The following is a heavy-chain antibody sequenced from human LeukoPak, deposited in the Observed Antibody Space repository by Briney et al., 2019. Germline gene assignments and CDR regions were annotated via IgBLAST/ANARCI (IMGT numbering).Heavy chain of an antibody. CDR1: GYTFTSYY. CDR3: ARAYSSRVTVDY. Sequence: ASVKVSCKASGYTFTSYYMHWVRQAPGQGLEWMGIINPSGGSTSYAQKFQGRVTMTRDTSTSTVYMELSSLRSEDTAVYHCARAYSSRVTVDYWGQGTLVTVSS. CDR2: INPSGGST. D-gene: IGHD4-17*01. V-gene: IGHV1-46*01. J-gene: IGHJ4*02.